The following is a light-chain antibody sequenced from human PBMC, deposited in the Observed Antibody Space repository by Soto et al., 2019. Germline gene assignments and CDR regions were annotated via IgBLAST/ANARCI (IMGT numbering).Light chain of an antibody. CDR2: GAS. CDR3: QQDGCSLT. J-gene: IGKJ4*01. CDR1: QSVSSSY. V-gene: IGKV3-20*01. Sequence: EIVLTQSPGTLSLSPGERATLSCRASQSVSSSYLAWYQQKPGQAPRLLIYGASSRATGIPDRFSGSGSVTDFTLTISRLEPEDVAVYYCQQDGCSLTFGRGTKVEIK.